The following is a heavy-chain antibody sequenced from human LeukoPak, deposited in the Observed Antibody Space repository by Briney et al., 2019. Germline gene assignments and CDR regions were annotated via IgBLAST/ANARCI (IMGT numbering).Heavy chain of an antibody. CDR1: GGPISSGGYS. CDR2: IYHSGST. Sequence: PSETLSLTYAVSGGPISSGGYSWSWIRQPPGKGLEWIGYIYHSGSTYYNPSLKSRVTISVDRSKNQFSLKLSSVTAADTAVYYCAREKDDSSGYYPDYWGQGTLVTVSS. V-gene: IGHV4-30-2*01. J-gene: IGHJ4*02. CDR3: AREKDDSSGYYPDY. D-gene: IGHD3-22*01.